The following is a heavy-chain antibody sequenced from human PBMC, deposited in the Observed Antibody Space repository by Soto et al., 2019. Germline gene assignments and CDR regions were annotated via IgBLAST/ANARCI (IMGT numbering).Heavy chain of an antibody. V-gene: IGHV3-30-3*01. CDR2: ISNDGGIE. Sequence: QVQLVQSGGGVVQPGRSLRLSCAASGFTLSDFAMHWVRQAPGKGLEWVALISNDGGIEHYGDSVRGRFTISRDNSKHILYLQMTSLRVEDTAVYYGARAVPGMDVWGQGTTVTVSS. J-gene: IGHJ6*02. CDR3: ARAVPGMDV. CDR1: GFTLSDFA.